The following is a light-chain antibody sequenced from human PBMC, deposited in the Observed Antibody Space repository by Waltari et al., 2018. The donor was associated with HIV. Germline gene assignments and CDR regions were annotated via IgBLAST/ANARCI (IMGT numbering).Light chain of an antibody. CDR3: QQRTNWPPHN. CDR1: RSAGSY. CDR2: DAS. Sequence: EIVLTQSPATLSLSPGERATLSCRASRSAGSYLAWYQQRPGQAPRLLIYDASNRATGIPARFSGSGSGTEFTLTISSLEPEDFAVYYCQQRTNWPPHNFGHGTKLEIK. V-gene: IGKV3-11*01. J-gene: IGKJ2*01.